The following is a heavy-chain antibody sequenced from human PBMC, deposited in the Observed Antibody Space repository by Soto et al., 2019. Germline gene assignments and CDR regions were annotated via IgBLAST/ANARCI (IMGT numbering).Heavy chain of an antibody. CDR2: IYYSGST. J-gene: IGHJ6*02. D-gene: IGHD2-15*01. Sequence: SETLSLTCTVSGGSISSGDYYWSWIRQPPGKGLEWIGYIYYSGSTYYNPSLKSRVTISVDTSKNQFSLKLSSVTAADTAVYYCAREQLVVAQANSYYYYGMDVWGQGTTVTVSS. CDR3: AREQLVVAQANSYYYYGMDV. V-gene: IGHV4-30-4*01. CDR1: GGSISSGDYY.